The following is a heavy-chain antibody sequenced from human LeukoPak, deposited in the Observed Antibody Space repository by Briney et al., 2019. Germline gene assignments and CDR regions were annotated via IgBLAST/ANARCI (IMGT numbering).Heavy chain of an antibody. CDR2: ISSSGTYI. D-gene: IGHD3-16*01. CDR1: GFTFSSYS. V-gene: IGHV3-21*01. CDR3: ARELWSWDYYYMDV. Sequence: GSLRLSCAASGFTFSSYSMNWVRQAPGKGLEWVSSISSSGTYIYHADSVKGRFTISRDNAKNSLYLQMNSLRVEDTAVYYCARELWSWDYYYMDVWGKGTTVTVSS. J-gene: IGHJ6*03.